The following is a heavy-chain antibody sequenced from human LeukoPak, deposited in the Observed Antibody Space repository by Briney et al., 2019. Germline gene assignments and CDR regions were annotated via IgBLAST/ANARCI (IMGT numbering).Heavy chain of an antibody. Sequence: VKVSCKAXGXTFTGYYMHWVRQAPGQGLEWMGWINPNSGGTNYAQKFQGRVTMTRDTSISTAYMELSRLRSDDTAVYYCARDPARADSSSWHLGWFDPWGQGTLVTVSS. CDR3: ARDPARADSSSWHLGWFDP. CDR2: INPNSGGT. V-gene: IGHV1-2*02. CDR1: GXTFTGYY. D-gene: IGHD6-13*01. J-gene: IGHJ5*02.